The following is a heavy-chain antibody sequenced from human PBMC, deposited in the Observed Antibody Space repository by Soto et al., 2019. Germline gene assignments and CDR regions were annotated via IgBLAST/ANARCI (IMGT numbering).Heavy chain of an antibody. CDR1: GFTFSSYG. CDR3: AALVTFDY. J-gene: IGHJ4*02. V-gene: IGHV3-30*03. D-gene: IGHD3-10*01. Sequence: QPGGSLRLSCAASGFTFSSYGMHWVRQAPGKGLEWVAVISYDGSNKYYADSVKGRFTISRDNSKNTLYLQVNSLRAEDTAVYYCAALVTFDYWGQGTLVTVSS. CDR2: ISYDGSNK.